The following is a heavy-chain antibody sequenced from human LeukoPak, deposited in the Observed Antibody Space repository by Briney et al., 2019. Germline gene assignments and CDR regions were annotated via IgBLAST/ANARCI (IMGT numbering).Heavy chain of an antibody. J-gene: IGHJ5*02. CDR1: GFTFTSSA. V-gene: IGHV1-58*02. Sequence: TSVKVSCKASGFTFTSSAMQWARQARGQRLEWIGWIVVGSGNTNYAQKFQERVTITRDMSTSTAYMELSSLRSEDTAVYYCAADRSCSSTSCDWFDPWGQGTLVTVSS. D-gene: IGHD2-2*01. CDR3: AADRSCSSTSCDWFDP. CDR2: IVVGSGNT.